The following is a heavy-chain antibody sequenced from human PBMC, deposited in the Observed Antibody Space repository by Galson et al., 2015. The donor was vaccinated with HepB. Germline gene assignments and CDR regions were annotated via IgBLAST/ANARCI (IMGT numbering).Heavy chain of an antibody. J-gene: IGHJ4*02. Sequence: SVKVSCKASGYTFTSYAMNWVRQAPGQGLEWMGWINTNTGNPTYAQGFTGRFVFSLDTSVSTAYLQISSLKAEDTAVYYCAREVAYSSSWYGYYFDYWGQGTLVTVSS. V-gene: IGHV7-4-1*02. CDR3: AREVAYSSSWYGYYFDY. CDR1: GYTFTSYA. CDR2: INTNTGNP. D-gene: IGHD6-13*01.